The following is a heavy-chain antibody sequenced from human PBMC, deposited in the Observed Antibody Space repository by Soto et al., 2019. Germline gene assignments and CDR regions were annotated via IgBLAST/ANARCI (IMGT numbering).Heavy chain of an antibody. D-gene: IGHD5-12*01. J-gene: IGHJ4*02. CDR3: VRVVAIPGYPDN. Sequence: QVQLVQSGAEVRQPASSVKVSCKPSGGTFSSYAISWVRQAPGQGLEWMGGIVPIVDTSTYAQKFQGRVTITADESTSTVYMDLSSLRSDDTAVYYCVRVVAIPGYPDNWGQGTLVTVSS. CDR2: IVPIVDTS. CDR1: GGTFSSYA. V-gene: IGHV1-69*12.